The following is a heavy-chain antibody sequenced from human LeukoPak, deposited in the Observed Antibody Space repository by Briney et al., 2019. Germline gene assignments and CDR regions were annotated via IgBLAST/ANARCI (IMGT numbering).Heavy chain of an antibody. CDR3: AREANAFDI. Sequence: PGGSLRLSCAASGFTFNTYVMHWVRQSPGQGLEWVAGLSQDGSNEYYADSVKGRFTISRDNSKNTLYVQVNSLRVDDTAVYYWAREANAFDIWGQGTMVTVSS. CDR1: GFTFNTYV. V-gene: IGHV3-30*04. CDR2: LSQDGSNE. J-gene: IGHJ3*02.